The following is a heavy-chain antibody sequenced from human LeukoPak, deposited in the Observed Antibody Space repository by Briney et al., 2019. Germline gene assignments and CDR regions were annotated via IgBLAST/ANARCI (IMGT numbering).Heavy chain of an antibody. Sequence: GGSLRLSCAASGFTFGNYAMTWVRQAPGKGLEWVSTISGGGDSTYYADSVRGRFTISRDDSKSTLYLQMNSLRAEDTAVYYCAKTPDYCTNGVCYTLHYFDYWGQGTLVTVSS. CDR2: ISGGGDST. CDR3: AKTPDYCTNGVCYTLHYFDY. V-gene: IGHV3-23*01. D-gene: IGHD2-8*01. J-gene: IGHJ4*02. CDR1: GFTFGNYA.